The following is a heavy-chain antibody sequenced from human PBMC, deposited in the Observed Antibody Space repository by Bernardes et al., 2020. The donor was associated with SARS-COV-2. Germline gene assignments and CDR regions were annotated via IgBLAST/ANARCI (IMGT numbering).Heavy chain of an antibody. CDR2: ISSSGGST. V-gene: IGHV3-23*01. J-gene: IGHJ3*02. D-gene: IGHD1-26*01. CDR1: GFTFSSYA. CDR3: AKDRYSGSYSGDDAFDI. Sequence: GGSLRLSCAASGFTFSSYAMSWVRQAPGKGLEWVSAISSSGGSTYYADSVKGRFTISRDNSKNTLYLQMNSLRAEDTAVYYCAKDRYSGSYSGDDAFDILGQGTMVTVSS.